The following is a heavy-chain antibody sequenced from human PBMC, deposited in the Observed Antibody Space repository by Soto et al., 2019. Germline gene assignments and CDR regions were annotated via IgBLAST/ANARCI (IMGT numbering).Heavy chain of an antibody. CDR3: ARRNYYDSTTPHFDY. J-gene: IGHJ4*02. CDR2: IDPSDSYT. Sequence: GESLKISCKGSGYSFTSYWISWVRQMPGEGLEWMGRIDPSDSYTNYSPSFQGHVTISADKSISTAYLQWSSLKASDTAMYYCARRNYYDSTTPHFDYWGQGTLVTVSS. CDR1: GYSFTSYW. D-gene: IGHD3-22*01. V-gene: IGHV5-10-1*01.